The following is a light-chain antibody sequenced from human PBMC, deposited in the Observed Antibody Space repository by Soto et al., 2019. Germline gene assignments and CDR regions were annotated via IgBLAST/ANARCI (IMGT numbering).Light chain of an antibody. CDR2: VAS. V-gene: IGKV3-15*01. CDR1: QSVSDN. Sequence: EIVMTQSPATLSVSPGERATLSCRAIQSVSDNLAWYQQKPGQAPRLLIYVASTRATGIPARFIGSGSGADCAPTISSLEAEDYAIYYCQQYHNWPTLKFGGGTKVEIK. J-gene: IGKJ4*02. CDR3: QQYHNWPTLK.